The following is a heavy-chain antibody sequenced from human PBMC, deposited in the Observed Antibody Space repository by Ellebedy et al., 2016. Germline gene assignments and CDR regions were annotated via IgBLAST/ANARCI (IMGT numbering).Heavy chain of an antibody. CDR2: IYYSGST. CDR1: GGSISSGGYY. J-gene: IGHJ4*02. V-gene: IGHV4-31*03. D-gene: IGHD3-10*01. CDR3: ATAKLWFGELLGGGYFDY. Sequence: LRLXXTVSGGSISSGGYYWSWIRQHPGKGLEWIGYIYYSGSTYYNPSLKSRVTISVDTSKNQFSLKLSSVTAADTAVYYCATAKLWFGELLGGGYFDYWGQGTLVTVSS.